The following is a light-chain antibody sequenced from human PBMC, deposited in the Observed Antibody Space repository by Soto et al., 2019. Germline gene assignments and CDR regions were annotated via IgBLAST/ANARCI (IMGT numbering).Light chain of an antibody. CDR1: SSNIGSNS. CDR3: SAWYDSLSGPV. V-gene: IGLV1-47*01. CDR2: RNN. Sequence: QSVLTQPPSTSGTPGQRVTISCSGSSSNIGSNSVYWYQQLPGTAPKLLIYRNNQRPAGVPDRFSGSKSGTSASLAISGLRSEDEADYYCSAWYDSLSGPVFGGGTQLTVL. J-gene: IGLJ7*01.